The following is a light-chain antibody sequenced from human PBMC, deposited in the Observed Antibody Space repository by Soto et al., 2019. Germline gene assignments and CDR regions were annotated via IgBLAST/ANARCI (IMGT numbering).Light chain of an antibody. CDR2: GAS. Sequence: EIVLTQSPGTLSLSPGERATLSCRASQSVSSSNLAWYQQKPGQAPRLLIYGASSRATGIPDRFSGSGSGTDFTLTISRPESEDSVVYYCQQYGSSPRTFGQGTKVEIK. J-gene: IGKJ1*01. V-gene: IGKV3-20*01. CDR3: QQYGSSPRT. CDR1: QSVSSSN.